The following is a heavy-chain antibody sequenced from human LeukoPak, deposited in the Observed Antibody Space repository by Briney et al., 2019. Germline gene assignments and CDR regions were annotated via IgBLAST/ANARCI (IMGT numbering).Heavy chain of an antibody. Sequence: PSETLSHTCTVSGGSISSSSYYWGWIRQPPGKGLEWIGSIYYSGSTYYNPSLKSRVTISVDTSKNQSSLKLSSVTAADTAVYYCARVGATIRLVIIDYWGQGTLVTVSS. V-gene: IGHV4-39*07. CDR1: GGSISSSSYY. D-gene: IGHD5-24*01. J-gene: IGHJ4*02. CDR2: IYYSGST. CDR3: ARVGATIRLVIIDY.